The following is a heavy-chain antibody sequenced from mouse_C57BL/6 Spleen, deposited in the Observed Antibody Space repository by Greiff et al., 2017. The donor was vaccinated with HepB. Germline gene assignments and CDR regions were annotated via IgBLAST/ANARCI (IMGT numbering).Heavy chain of an antibody. CDR2: ISNLAYSI. Sequence: EVQLQQSGGGLVQPGGSLKLSCAASGFTFSDYGMAWVRQAPRKGPEWVAFISNLAYSIYYADTVTGRFTISRENAKNTLYLEMSSLRSEDTAMYYCARRDGSSFYFDYWGQGTTLTVSS. J-gene: IGHJ2*01. V-gene: IGHV5-15*04. CDR1: GFTFSDYG. D-gene: IGHD1-1*01. CDR3: ARRDGSSFYFDY.